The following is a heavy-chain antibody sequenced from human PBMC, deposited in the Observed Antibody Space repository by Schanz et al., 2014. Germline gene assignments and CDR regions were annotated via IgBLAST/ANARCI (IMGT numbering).Heavy chain of an antibody. V-gene: IGHV3-23*04. CDR3: AKAADWPVTRFDP. Sequence: EVQLVESGGGVVQPGRSLRLSCASSGFSFTTYAMSWVRQAPGKGLEWVSSISSGGGSTYYADSVKGRFTISRDNSKNTLYLQMSSLRADDTAVYYCAKAADWPVTRFDPWGQGTLLTVSS. CDR1: GFSFTTYA. J-gene: IGHJ5*02. D-gene: IGHD3-9*01. CDR2: ISSGGGST.